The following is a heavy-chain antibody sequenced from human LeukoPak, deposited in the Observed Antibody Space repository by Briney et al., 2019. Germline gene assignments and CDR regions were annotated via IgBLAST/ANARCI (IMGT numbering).Heavy chain of an antibody. V-gene: IGHV3-11*01. CDR3: ARDPGTWIQLGWFDP. CDR1: GFTFSDYY. D-gene: IGHD5-18*01. J-gene: IGHJ5*02. CDR2: ISSSGSTI. Sequence: RGSLRLSCAASGFTFSDYYMSWIRQAPGKGLEWVSYISSSGSTIYYADSVKGRFTISRDNAKNSLYLQMNSLRAEDTAVYYCARDPGTWIQLGWFDPWGQGTLVTVSS.